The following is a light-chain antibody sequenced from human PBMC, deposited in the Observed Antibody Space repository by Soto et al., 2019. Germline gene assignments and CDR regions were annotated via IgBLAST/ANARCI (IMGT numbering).Light chain of an antibody. J-gene: IGKJ1*01. V-gene: IGKV1-5*03. CDR2: RAS. CDR1: QSIANW. CDR3: QQYKSYSPWT. Sequence: DLQMTQSPSTLSASVGDRVTITCRASQSIANWLAWYQQKPGKAPKVLIYRASSLKSGVPSRFSGSGSGTEFTLTISSLQPDDFATYYCQQYKSYSPWTFGQGTKVEIK.